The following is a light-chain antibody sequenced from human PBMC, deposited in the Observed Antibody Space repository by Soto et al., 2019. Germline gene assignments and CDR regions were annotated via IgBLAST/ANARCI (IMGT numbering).Light chain of an antibody. CDR3: QTWGTGIRV. J-gene: IGLJ3*02. CDR1: SGHGSYA. Sequence: QPVLTQSPSASASLGASVKLTCTLSSGHGSYAIAWHQQQPEKGPQYLMKLNSDGSHSKGDGIPDRFSGSSSGAERYLTISSLQSDDEADYYCQTWGTGIRVFGGGTKLTVL. CDR2: LNSDGSH. V-gene: IGLV4-69*01.